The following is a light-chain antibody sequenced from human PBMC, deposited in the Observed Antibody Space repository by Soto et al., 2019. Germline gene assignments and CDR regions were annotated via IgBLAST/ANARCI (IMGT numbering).Light chain of an antibody. CDR1: QSISSY. J-gene: IGKJ1*01. CDR3: QQSYSTPWT. CDR2: AAS. V-gene: IGKV1-39*01. Sequence: QMTQSPSPLSASVGDRVTITCRASQSISSYLNWYQQKPGKAPKLLIYAASSLQSGVPSRFSGSGSGTDFTLTISSLQPEDFATYYCQQSYSTPWTFGQGTKVDIK.